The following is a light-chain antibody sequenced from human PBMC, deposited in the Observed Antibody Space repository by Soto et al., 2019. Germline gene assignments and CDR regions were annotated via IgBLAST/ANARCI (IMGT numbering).Light chain of an antibody. CDR2: STS. Sequence: DIQMTQSPSSLSASVGARVTITCRTSQNITTYLNWYQQKPGKAPKVLIYSTSTLQSGVPSRFSGRGSGTEFTLTISRLQAEDFATYYCHQTYSAPLTFGGGTKVEI. V-gene: IGKV1-39*01. J-gene: IGKJ4*01. CDR3: HQTYSAPLT. CDR1: QNITTY.